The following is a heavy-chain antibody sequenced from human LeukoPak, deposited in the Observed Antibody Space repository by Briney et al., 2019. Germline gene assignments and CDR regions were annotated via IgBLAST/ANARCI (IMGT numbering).Heavy chain of an antibody. Sequence: GGSLRLSCEASGFTFDTYTVDWVRQAPGKGLEWVSSIASDTTYIKYADSVKGRFTVSRGNAKNSVFLEMKSLRADDTAIYFCARDNYDSSASATFDYWGRGTLVTVSS. D-gene: IGHD3-22*01. V-gene: IGHV3-21*06. CDR3: ARDNYDSSASATFDY. CDR2: IASDTTYI. J-gene: IGHJ4*02. CDR1: GFTFDTYT.